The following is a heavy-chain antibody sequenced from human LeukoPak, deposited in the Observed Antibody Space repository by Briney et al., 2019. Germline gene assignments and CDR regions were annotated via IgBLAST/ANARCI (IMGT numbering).Heavy chain of an antibody. D-gene: IGHD1-14*01. V-gene: IGHV3-23*01. CDR2: ITGSGDYT. J-gene: IGHJ5*02. CDR3: ANKPAGFDP. CDR1: GFTFSSSA. Sequence: GGSLRLSCAASGFTFSSSAMGWVRQAPGKGLEWVSSITGSGDYTYYADSVKGRSTISRDNSKNTLYLQMNSLRADDTAVYYCANKPAGFDPWGQGTLVTVSS.